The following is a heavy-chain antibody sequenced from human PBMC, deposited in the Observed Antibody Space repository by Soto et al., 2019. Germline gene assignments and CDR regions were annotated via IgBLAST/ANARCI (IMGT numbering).Heavy chain of an antibody. J-gene: IGHJ4*02. D-gene: IGHD2-15*01. V-gene: IGHV1-3*01. Sequence: ASVKVSCKASGYTFTSYAMHWVRQAPGQRLEWMGWINAGNGNTKYSQKFQGRVTITRDTSASTAYMELSSLRSEDTAVYYCATGYCSGGSCLTFDYWGQGTLVTVSS. CDR2: INAGNGNT. CDR3: ATGYCSGGSCLTFDY. CDR1: GYTFTSYA.